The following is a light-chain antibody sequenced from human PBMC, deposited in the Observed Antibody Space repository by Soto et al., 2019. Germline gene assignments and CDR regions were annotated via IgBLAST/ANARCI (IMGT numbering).Light chain of an antibody. V-gene: IGLV2-23*01. CDR2: EDT. J-gene: IGLJ2*01. CDR3: CSYPRSSTLI. Sequence: QSDLTQPASVSGSPGQSITISCSGTSSDVGSYNFLSWYQQHPDAAPKLLIYEDTKRPSGVSNRFSGNKSGSTASLTSSGLQAEDEADYYCCSYPRSSTLIFGGGTKLTVL. CDR1: SSDVGSYNF.